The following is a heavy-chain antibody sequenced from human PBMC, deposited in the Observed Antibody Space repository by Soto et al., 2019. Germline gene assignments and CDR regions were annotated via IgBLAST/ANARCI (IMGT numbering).Heavy chain of an antibody. D-gene: IGHD3-9*01. V-gene: IGHV3-9*01. J-gene: IGHJ6*04. Sequence: EVQLVESGGGLVQPGRSLRLSCAASGFTFDDYAMHWVRQAPGKGLEWVSGISWNSGSRGYADSVKGRFTISRDNAKNSLYLQMNSLRAEDRALYYCSKGYDDSLTQMDVWGKGTTVTVSS. CDR1: GFTFDDYA. CDR2: ISWNSGSR. CDR3: SKGYDDSLTQMDV.